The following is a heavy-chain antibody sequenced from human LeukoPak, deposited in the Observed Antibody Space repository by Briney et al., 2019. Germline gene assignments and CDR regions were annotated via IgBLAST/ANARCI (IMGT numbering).Heavy chain of an antibody. V-gene: IGHV4-4*07. Sequence: PSETLSLTCSVSGDSITSFDWSWVRQPAGKGLEWIGRIYSNEHTYSNPSLRGRVTISVDKSRNLVSLRLSSVAAADTGVYYCARVRGIGIVESRVAFDLWGQGTMVTVSS. CDR2: IYSNEHT. CDR3: ARVRGIGIVESRVAFDL. CDR1: GDSITSFD. J-gene: IGHJ3*01. D-gene: IGHD3-22*01.